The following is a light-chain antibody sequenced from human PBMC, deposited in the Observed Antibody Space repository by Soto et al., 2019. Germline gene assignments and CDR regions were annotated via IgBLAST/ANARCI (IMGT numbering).Light chain of an antibody. Sequence: YTAKRATLSCRASQIVSISYLAWHQQKPGQAPRLLIYGASISSTGIPDRFSGRGSGTYFTPTISVLESEDLAVLFIQLDGTPPWTFGQGTKVDIK. CDR3: QLDGTPPWT. CDR1: QIVSISY. V-gene: IGKV3-20*01. CDR2: GAS. J-gene: IGKJ1*01.